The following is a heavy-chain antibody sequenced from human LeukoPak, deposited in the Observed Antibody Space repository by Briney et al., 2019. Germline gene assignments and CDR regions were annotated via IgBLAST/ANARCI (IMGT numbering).Heavy chain of an antibody. D-gene: IGHD3-22*01. CDR2: INPSGGST. J-gene: IGHJ4*02. V-gene: IGHV1-46*01. CDR3: ARDISGYYDY. Sequence: ASVKVSCKASGYTFTSCCMHWVRQAPGQGLEWMGIINPSGGSTSYAQKFQGRVTMTRDTSTSTVYMELSSLRSEDTAVYYCARDISGYYDYWGQGTLVTVSS. CDR1: GYTFTSCC.